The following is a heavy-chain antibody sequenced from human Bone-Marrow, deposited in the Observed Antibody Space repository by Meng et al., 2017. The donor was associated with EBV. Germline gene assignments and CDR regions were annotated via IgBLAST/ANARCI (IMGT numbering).Heavy chain of an antibody. CDR1: GFTFSSQA. V-gene: IGHV3-23*05. J-gene: IGHJ4*02. Sequence: EVELLESGGCLVQPGGFLRLSCAASGFTFSSQAMYWVRQAPGKGLEWVSGIYQSGSSAYYADSVKGRFTVSRDNSKNMLYLQMNSLRAEDTAIYYCAKNSGLDYWGQGTLVTVSS. CDR3: AKNSGLDY. CDR2: IYQSGSSA.